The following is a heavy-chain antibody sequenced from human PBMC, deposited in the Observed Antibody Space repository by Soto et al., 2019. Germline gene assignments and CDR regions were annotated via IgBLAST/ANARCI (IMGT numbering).Heavy chain of an antibody. V-gene: IGHV1-18*01. J-gene: IGHJ4*02. CDR2: ISAYNGNT. Sequence: ASVKVSCKAFGYTFTSYVVSWGRQAPGQGLEWMGWISAYNGNTNYAQKLQGRVTMTTDTSTSTAYMELRSLRSDDTAVYYCARVDYGDYYFDYWGQGTLVTVS. CDR1: GYTFTSYV. D-gene: IGHD4-17*01. CDR3: ARVDYGDYYFDY.